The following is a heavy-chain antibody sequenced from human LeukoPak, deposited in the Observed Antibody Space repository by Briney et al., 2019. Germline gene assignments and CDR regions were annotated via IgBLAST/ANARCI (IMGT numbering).Heavy chain of an antibody. Sequence: GSLPLYCSASGFTFSDYAMHWVRQAPGKGLEYVSALNSNGDNTYYADSVKGRFTISRDNSKDTLFLQMSSLRPEDTAVYYCVSTWGVVPTWGQGTMVSVSS. CDR3: VSTWGVVPT. V-gene: IGHV3-64D*06. D-gene: IGHD2-15*01. CDR1: GFTFSDYA. CDR2: LNSNGDNT. J-gene: IGHJ3*01.